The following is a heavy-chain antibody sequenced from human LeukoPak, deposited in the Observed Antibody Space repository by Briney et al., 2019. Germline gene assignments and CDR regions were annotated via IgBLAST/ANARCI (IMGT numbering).Heavy chain of an antibody. CDR1: GFTFNNYA. D-gene: IGHD2-2*01. CDR2: ISWKGDTT. J-gene: IGHJ4*02. V-gene: IGHV3-20*01. Sequence: GGSLRLSCAASGFTFNNYAMTWVRQTPGKGPEWVSLISWKGDTTAYAKSVRGRFTISRDNAKNSLYLHMNSLRPEDTAFYHCARHRCSSTTCSFDSWGQGILVTVSS. CDR3: ARHRCSSTTCSFDS.